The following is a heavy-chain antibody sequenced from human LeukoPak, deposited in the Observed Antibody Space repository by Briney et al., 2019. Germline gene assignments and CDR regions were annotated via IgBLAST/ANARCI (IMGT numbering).Heavy chain of an antibody. CDR2: LYHTGST. D-gene: IGHD5/OR15-5a*01. J-gene: IGHJ5*02. V-gene: IGHV4-38-2*02. Sequence: PSETPSLTCTVSNFSISSGYYWGWIRHPPGKGLEWIGSLYHTGSTYYNPSLKSRVSSSVDTSKNPLSLKLSSVTAADSAVYYCARAEDYYAARTSGYGVPTSPLGWFDPWGQGTLVTVSS. CDR3: ARAEDYYAARTSGYGVPTSPLGWFDP. CDR1: NFSISSGYY.